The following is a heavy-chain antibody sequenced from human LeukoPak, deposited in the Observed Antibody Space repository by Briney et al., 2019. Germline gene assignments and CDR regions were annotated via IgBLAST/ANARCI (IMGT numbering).Heavy chain of an antibody. CDR2: IYNGGNTK. CDR3: VRGDSPRGGYFEY. Sequence: GGSLRLSCAASGFTFSSYAMHWVRQAPGKGPEWVAVIYNGGNTKYYGDSVKGRLTISRDNSKNTLYLQMDSLRPDDTAVYYCVRGDSPRGGYFEYWGQGILVTVSS. V-gene: IGHV3-30*04. CDR1: GFTFSSYA. D-gene: IGHD3-16*01. J-gene: IGHJ4*02.